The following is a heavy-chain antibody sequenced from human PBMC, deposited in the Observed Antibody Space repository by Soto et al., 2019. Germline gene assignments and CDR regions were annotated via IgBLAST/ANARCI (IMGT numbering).Heavy chain of an antibody. CDR3: ARVEGDYYGSGSYYNGALNY. D-gene: IGHD3-10*01. CDR1: GGSISSSNW. CDR2: IYHSGST. J-gene: IGHJ4*02. Sequence: QVQLQESGPGLVKPSGTLSLTCAVSGGSISSSNWWSWVRQPPGKGLEWIGEIYHSGSTNYNPSLKSRVTISVDKSKNQFSLKLSSVTAADTAVYYCARVEGDYYGSGSYYNGALNYWGQGTLVTVSS. V-gene: IGHV4-4*02.